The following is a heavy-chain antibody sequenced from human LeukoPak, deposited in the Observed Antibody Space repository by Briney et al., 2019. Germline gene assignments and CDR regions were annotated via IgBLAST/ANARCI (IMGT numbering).Heavy chain of an antibody. CDR3: ARVLNSGFTYDYYHMDV. CDR2: INPNNDDS. V-gene: IGHV1-2*02. D-gene: IGHD3-10*01. J-gene: IGHJ6*03. Sequence: ASVKVSCKASGYTFTGYYIHWVRQAPGQGPEWMGWINPNNDDSKSAEKFQGRVTMSRDTSIDTAYMELSSLRPNDTAVYYCARVLNSGFTYDYYHMDVWGQRTTVTVSS. CDR1: GYTFTGYY.